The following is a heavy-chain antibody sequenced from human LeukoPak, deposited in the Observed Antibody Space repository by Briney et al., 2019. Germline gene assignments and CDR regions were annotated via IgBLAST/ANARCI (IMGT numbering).Heavy chain of an antibody. D-gene: IGHD3-3*01. J-gene: IGHJ4*02. CDR1: GFTFSDFY. Sequence: GGSLRLSCAASGFTFSDFYMSWIRQAPGKGPEWVSYISSSGSTIYYADSVKGRFTISRDNAKNSLYLQMNSLRAEDTAVYYCATDFEQDSWSGHSDWGQGTLVTVSS. CDR3: ATDFEQDSWSGHSD. CDR2: ISSSGSTI. V-gene: IGHV3-11*01.